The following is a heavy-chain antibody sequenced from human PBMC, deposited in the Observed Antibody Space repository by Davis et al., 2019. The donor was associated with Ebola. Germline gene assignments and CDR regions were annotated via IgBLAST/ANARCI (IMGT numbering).Heavy chain of an antibody. CDR1: GYTFTSYD. J-gene: IGHJ6*02. Sequence: AASVKVSCKASGYTFTSYDINWVRQATGQGLEWMGWINAGNGNTKYSQKFQGRVTMTRDTSTSTVYMELSSLRSEDTAVYYCASPLRSYYYGMDVWGQGTTVTVSS. V-gene: IGHV1-8*01. D-gene: IGHD4-17*01. CDR3: ASPLRSYYYGMDV. CDR2: INAGNGNT.